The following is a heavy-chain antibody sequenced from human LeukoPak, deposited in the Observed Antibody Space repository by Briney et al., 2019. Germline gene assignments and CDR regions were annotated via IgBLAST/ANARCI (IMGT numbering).Heavy chain of an antibody. V-gene: IGHV4-59*01. CDR1: GGSISSYY. Sequence: SETLSLTCTVSGGSISSYYWSWIRQPPGKGLEWIGYIYYSGSTNYNPSLKSRVTISVDTSKNQFSLKLSSVTAADTAVYYWARDAGGSGRHYYYGMDVWGQGTTVTVSS. CDR3: ARDAGGSGRHYYYGMDV. D-gene: IGHD3-10*01. CDR2: IYYSGST. J-gene: IGHJ6*02.